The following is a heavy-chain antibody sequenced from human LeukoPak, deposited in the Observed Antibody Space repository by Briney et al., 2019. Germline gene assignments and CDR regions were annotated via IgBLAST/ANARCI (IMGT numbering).Heavy chain of an antibody. CDR3: ARVVVVPAAHSYYYYGMDV. CDR1: GGTFSIYA. V-gene: IGHV1-69*04. Sequence: SVKVSCKASGGTFSIYAISWVRQAPGQGLEWMGRIIPILGIANCAQKFQGRVTITADKSTSTAYMELSSLRSEDTAVYYCARVVVVPAAHSYYYYGMDVWGQGTTVTVSS. CDR2: IIPILGIA. D-gene: IGHD2-2*01. J-gene: IGHJ6*02.